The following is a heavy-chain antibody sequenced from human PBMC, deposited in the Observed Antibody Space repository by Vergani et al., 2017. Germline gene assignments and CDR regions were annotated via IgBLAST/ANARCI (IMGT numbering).Heavy chain of an antibody. Sequence: EVQLLESGGDLVQPGGSLRLSCAASGFTFIMHTMSWVRQAPGKGREWVSTLSGSDRRTHYADSVKGRFTISRDISKNTLFLLMNSLRPEDTAVYYCAKVGRSEVAGTFGAFDIWGQGTMVTVSS. CDR3: AKVGRSEVAGTFGAFDI. CDR2: LSGSDRRT. CDR1: GFTFIMHT. J-gene: IGHJ3*02. V-gene: IGHV3-23*01. D-gene: IGHD6-19*01.